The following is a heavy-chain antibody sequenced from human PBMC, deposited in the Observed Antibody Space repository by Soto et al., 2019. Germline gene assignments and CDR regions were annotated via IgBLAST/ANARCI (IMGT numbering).Heavy chain of an antibody. CDR3: ARVSAVAGTIDY. J-gene: IGHJ4*02. CDR1: GGTFSSYA. V-gene: IGHV1-69*13. CDR2: IIPIFGTA. Sequence: SVKVSCKASGGTFSSYAISWVRQAPGQGLEWMGGIIPIFGTANYAQKFQGRVTITADESTSTAYMELSSLRSEDTAVYYCARVSAVAGTIDYWGQGTLVAVSS. D-gene: IGHD6-19*01.